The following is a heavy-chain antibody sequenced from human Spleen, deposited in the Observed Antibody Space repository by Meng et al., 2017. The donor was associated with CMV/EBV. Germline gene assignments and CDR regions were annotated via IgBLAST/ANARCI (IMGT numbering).Heavy chain of an antibody. CDR1: GYTFTGYY. Sequence: ASVKVSCKASGYTFTGYYMHWVRQAPGQGLEWMGWINPNSGDTNYAQKFQGRVTMTRDTSISTAYMELSRLRSDDTAVYYCARDGSGNWFDPWGQGTLVTVSS. V-gene: IGHV1-2*02. D-gene: IGHD3-3*01. CDR2: INPNSGDT. J-gene: IGHJ5*02. CDR3: ARDGSGNWFDP.